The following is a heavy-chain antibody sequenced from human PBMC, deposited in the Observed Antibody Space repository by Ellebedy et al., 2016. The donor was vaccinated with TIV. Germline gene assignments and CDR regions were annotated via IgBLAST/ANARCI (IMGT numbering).Heavy chain of an antibody. CDR2: INGDGSHT. V-gene: IGHV3-74*01. J-gene: IGHJ4*02. Sequence: GESLKISCAASGFTFTSYWMHWVRQAPGKGLVWVSHINGDGSHTIYADSVKGRFTISRDNAKTTLYLQMNSLRDEDTAVYYCAKHNVSLWFGESKQIDYWGQGTPVTVSS. CDR1: GFTFTSYW. CDR3: AKHNVSLWFGESKQIDY. D-gene: IGHD3-10*01.